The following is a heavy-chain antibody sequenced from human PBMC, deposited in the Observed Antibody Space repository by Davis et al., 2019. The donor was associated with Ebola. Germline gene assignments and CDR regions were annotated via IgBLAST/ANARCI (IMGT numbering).Heavy chain of an antibody. Sequence: GGSLRLSCAASGFTFSSYAMSWVRQAPGKGLEWVSSISSSGSYIYYADSVKGRFTISRDNAKNSLYLRMNSLRAEDTAVYYCARGVDYGFDIWGQGTMVTVSS. CDR3: ARGVDYGFDI. J-gene: IGHJ3*02. V-gene: IGHV3-21*01. CDR1: GFTFSSYA. CDR2: ISSSGSYI. D-gene: IGHD2-21*02.